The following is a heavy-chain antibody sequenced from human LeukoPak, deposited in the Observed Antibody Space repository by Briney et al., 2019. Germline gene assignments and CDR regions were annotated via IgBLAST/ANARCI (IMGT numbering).Heavy chain of an antibody. Sequence: GASVKVSCKASGGTFSSYAISWVRQAPGQGLEWMGWISAYNDNTNYAQKLQGIVTMTTDTSTSTAYMELRSLRSDDTAVYYCARDVGVGYTRYYFDYWGQGTLVTVSS. J-gene: IGHJ4*02. D-gene: IGHD5-24*01. CDR3: ARDVGVGYTRYYFDY. CDR1: GGTFSSYA. CDR2: ISAYNDNT. V-gene: IGHV1-18*01.